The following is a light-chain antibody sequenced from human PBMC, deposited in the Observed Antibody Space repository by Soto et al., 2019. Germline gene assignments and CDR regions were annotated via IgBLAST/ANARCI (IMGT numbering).Light chain of an antibody. Sequence: ETVLTQSPGTLSLSPGERATLSCRASQSVSSSYLAWYQQKPGQAPRLLIYGASSRATGIPDRFSGSGSGTDFTFTISRLEPEDVAVYYCQKYGSSPWTFGQGTKVEIK. CDR1: QSVSSSY. V-gene: IGKV3-20*01. CDR3: QKYGSSPWT. CDR2: GAS. J-gene: IGKJ1*01.